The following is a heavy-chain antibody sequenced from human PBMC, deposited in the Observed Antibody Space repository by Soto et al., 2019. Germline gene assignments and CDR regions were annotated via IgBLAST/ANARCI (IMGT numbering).Heavy chain of an antibody. CDR1: GFTVSSNY. CDR3: ARETYSGNNWFDP. Sequence: PGGSLRLSCAASGFTVSSNYMSWVRQAPGKGLEWVSVIYSGGSTYYADSVKGRFTISRDNSKNTLYPQMNSLRAEDTAVYYCARETYSGNNWFDPWGQGTLVTVSS. D-gene: IGHD1-26*01. CDR2: IYSGGST. J-gene: IGHJ5*02. V-gene: IGHV3-53*01.